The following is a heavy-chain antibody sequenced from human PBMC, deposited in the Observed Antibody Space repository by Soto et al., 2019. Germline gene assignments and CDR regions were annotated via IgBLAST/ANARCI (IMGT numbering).Heavy chain of an antibody. J-gene: IGHJ4*02. Sequence: GGSLKISCNASGYSFTTYWIGWVRQMPGKGLEWMGIIYPGDSDTRYSPSFQGRVTISADKSISTAYLQWSSLQASDTAMYYCTRGLGTAIVGDYWGQGTLVTVSS. V-gene: IGHV5-51*01. CDR3: TRGLGTAIVGDY. D-gene: IGHD5-18*01. CDR1: GYSFTTYW. CDR2: IYPGDSDT.